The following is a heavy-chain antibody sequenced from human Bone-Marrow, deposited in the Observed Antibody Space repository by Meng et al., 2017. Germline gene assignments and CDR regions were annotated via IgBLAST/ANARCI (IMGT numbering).Heavy chain of an antibody. J-gene: IGHJ3*02. CDR1: GFTFSSYE. Sequence: GESLKISCAASGFTFSSYEMNWVRQAPGKGLEWVSYISSSGTTIYYADSVKGRFTISRDNAKNSLYLQMNSLRAEDTAVYYCARAWAWELQFPDAFDIWGQGTTVTVSS. V-gene: IGHV3-48*03. D-gene: IGHD1-26*01. CDR3: ARAWAWELQFPDAFDI. CDR2: ISSSGTTI.